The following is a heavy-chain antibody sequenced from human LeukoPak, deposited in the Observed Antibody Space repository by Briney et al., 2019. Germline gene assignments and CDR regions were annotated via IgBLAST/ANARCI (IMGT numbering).Heavy chain of an antibody. CDR3: ASDPYSSSAFDN. V-gene: IGHV3-30*02. Sequence: GGSLRLSCAASGFKFSRYGMHWVRQAPGKGLEWVTFIQSDGNDKYYADSVKGRFTISRDNPENTLYLQMNSLRAEDTAVYYCASDPYSSSAFDNWGQGTLVTVSS. CDR1: GFKFSRYG. J-gene: IGHJ4*02. CDR2: IQSDGNDK. D-gene: IGHD6-6*01.